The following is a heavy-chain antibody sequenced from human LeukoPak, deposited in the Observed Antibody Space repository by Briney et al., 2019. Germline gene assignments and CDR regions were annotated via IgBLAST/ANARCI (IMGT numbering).Heavy chain of an antibody. D-gene: IGHD3-3*01. CDR1: GGSLSGYY. CDR2: INHSGST. Sequence: SETLSLTCAVYGGSLSGYYWSWIRQPPGKGLEWIGEINHSGSTNYNPSLKSRVTISVDTSKNQFSLKLSSVTAADTAVYYCAREDFGVVIPYFDYWGQGTLVTVSS. V-gene: IGHV4-34*01. J-gene: IGHJ4*02. CDR3: AREDFGVVIPYFDY.